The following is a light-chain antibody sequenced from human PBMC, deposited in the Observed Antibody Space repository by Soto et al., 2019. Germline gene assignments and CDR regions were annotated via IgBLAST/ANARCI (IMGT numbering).Light chain of an antibody. Sequence: QSVLAQPASVSGSPGQPITISCTGTSSDIGRYNLVSWYQQYPGKAPKLVIYDVTKRPSGVSDRFSASKSGNTASLTISGLQAEDEADYYCCSHAGRGSVLFGGGTKVTVL. J-gene: IGLJ2*01. V-gene: IGLV2-23*02. CDR2: DVT. CDR1: SSDIGRYNL. CDR3: CSHAGRGSVL.